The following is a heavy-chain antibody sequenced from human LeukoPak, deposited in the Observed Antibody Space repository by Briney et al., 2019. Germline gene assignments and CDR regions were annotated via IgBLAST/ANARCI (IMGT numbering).Heavy chain of an antibody. V-gene: IGHV3-53*01. J-gene: IGHJ4*02. CDR2: IYSDNT. CDR3: ARRAGAYSHPYDY. CDR1: GFTVSSNS. Sequence: GGSLRLSCTVSGFTVSSNSMSWVRQAPGKGLEWVSFIYSDNTHYSDSVKGRFTISRDNSKNTLYLQMNSLRAEDTAVFYCARRAGAYSHPYDYWGQGTLVTVSS. D-gene: IGHD4/OR15-4a*01.